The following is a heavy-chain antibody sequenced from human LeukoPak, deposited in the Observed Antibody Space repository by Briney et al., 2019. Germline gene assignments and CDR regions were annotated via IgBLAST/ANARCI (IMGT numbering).Heavy chain of an antibody. D-gene: IGHD6-19*01. CDR2: IKQDGSEK. J-gene: IGHJ5*02. V-gene: IGHV3-7*01. CDR3: ARKYSSGWYSVFDP. Sequence: GSLRLSCAASGFTFSSYWMSWVRQAPGKGLEWVANIKQDGSEKYYVDSVKGRFTISRDNAKNSLYLQMNSLRAEDTAVYYCARKYSSGWYSVFDPWGQGTLVTVSS. CDR1: GFTFSSYW.